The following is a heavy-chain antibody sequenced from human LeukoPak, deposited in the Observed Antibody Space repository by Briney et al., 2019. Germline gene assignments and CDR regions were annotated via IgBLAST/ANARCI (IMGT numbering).Heavy chain of an antibody. V-gene: IGHV1-69*04. Sequence: SVKVSCKASGGTFSSYAISWVRQAPGQGLEWMGRIIPILGIANYAQKFQGRVTITADKSTSTVYMELSSLRSEDTAVYYCARAYDILTGYYIFDYWGQGTLVTVSS. D-gene: IGHD3-9*01. J-gene: IGHJ4*02. CDR2: IIPILGIA. CDR1: GGTFSSYA. CDR3: ARAYDILTGYYIFDY.